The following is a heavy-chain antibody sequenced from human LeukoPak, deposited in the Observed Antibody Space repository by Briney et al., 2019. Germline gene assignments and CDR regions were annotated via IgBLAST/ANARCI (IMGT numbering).Heavy chain of an antibody. CDR2: TRNKANSYTT. CDR3: AREPTADAFDI. J-gene: IGHJ3*02. D-gene: IGHD4-17*01. V-gene: IGHV3-72*01. Sequence: GGSLRLSCAASGFTFSDHYMDWVRQAPGKGLEWVGRTRNKANSYTTEYAASVKGRFTISRDDSKSSLYLQMNSLKTEDTAVYYCAREPTADAFDIWGQGTMVTVSS. CDR1: GFTFSDHY.